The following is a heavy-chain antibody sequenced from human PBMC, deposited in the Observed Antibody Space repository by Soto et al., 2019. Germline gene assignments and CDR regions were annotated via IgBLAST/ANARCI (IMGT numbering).Heavy chain of an antibody. CDR2: IIPIFGTA. CDR1: VGTFSSYA. D-gene: IGHD6-19*01. V-gene: IGHV1-69*01. Sequence: QVQLVQSGAEVKKPGSSAKVSCKASVGTFSSYAISWVRQAPGQGLEWMGGIIPIFGTADYAQKFQGRVTITADESTSTAYMELSSLRSEDTAVYYCARGIAVAGPGTIGMDVWGQGTTVTVSS. CDR3: ARGIAVAGPGTIGMDV. J-gene: IGHJ6*02.